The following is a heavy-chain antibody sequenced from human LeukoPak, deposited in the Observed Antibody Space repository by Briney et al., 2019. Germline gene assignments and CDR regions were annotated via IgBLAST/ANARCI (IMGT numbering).Heavy chain of an antibody. CDR1: GFTFSSYA. D-gene: IGHD2-15*01. CDR3: AKAKYCSAGTCYFDY. V-gene: IGHV3-23*01. CDR2: ISSSGDST. Sequence: GSLTLSCSASGFTFSSYAISWVRQAPGMGLEWVSTISSSGDSTYYADSVKGRFTISRDNSKNTLYLQMSSLRAEDTAVYYCAKAKYCSAGTCYFDYWGQGTLVTVSS. J-gene: IGHJ4*02.